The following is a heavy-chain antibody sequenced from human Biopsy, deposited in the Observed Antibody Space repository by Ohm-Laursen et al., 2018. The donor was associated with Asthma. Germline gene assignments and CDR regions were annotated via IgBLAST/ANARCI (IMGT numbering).Heavy chain of an antibody. Sequence: SLRLSCAASGFTFSSYGMHWDRQAPGKGLEWVAVIWYDGGNKYYADSVKGRFIISRDNSKNTLYLQMNSLRAEDTAVYYCARTFHFWSPYHAEHYQLWGQGTLVTVSS. CDR2: IWYDGGNK. D-gene: IGHD3-3*02. CDR1: GFTFSSYG. J-gene: IGHJ1*01. CDR3: ARTFHFWSPYHAEHYQL. V-gene: IGHV3-33*01.